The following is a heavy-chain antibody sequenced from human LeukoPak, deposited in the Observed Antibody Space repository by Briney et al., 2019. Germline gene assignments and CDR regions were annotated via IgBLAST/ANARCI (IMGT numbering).Heavy chain of an antibody. CDR1: GGSFSGYY. CDR2: INHSGRT. CDR3: AREIAVGYFDY. J-gene: IGHJ4*02. D-gene: IGHD6-19*01. Sequence: PSETLSLTCAVYGGSFSGYYWSGIRPPPRKGLEWIGVINHSGRTTYHPSLKSRVTISVDKSKNQFSLKLSSVTAADTAVYYCAREIAVGYFDYWGQGTLVTVSS. V-gene: IGHV4-34*01.